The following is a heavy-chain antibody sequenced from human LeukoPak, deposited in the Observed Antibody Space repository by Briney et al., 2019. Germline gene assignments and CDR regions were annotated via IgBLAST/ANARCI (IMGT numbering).Heavy chain of an antibody. CDR2: ISAYNGNT. J-gene: IGHJ5*02. V-gene: IGHV1-18*01. CDR3: ARDAVIAAAGTHWFDP. CDR1: GYTFTIYG. D-gene: IGHD6-13*01. Sequence: ASVKVSCKASGYTFTIYGISWVRQAPGQGVEWMGWISAYNGNTNYAQKLQGRVTMTTDTSTSKDYMELRSLRSDDTAVYYCARDAVIAAAGTHWFDPWGQGTLVTVSS.